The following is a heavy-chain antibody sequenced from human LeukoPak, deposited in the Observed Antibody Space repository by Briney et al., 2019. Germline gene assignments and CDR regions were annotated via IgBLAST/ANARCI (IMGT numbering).Heavy chain of an antibody. V-gene: IGHV3-23*01. CDR3: AKGPTNYFDY. CDR1: GFTFSSYG. Sequence: GGTLRLSCAASGFTFSSYGMSWVRHAPGKGLEWVSAISGSGGSTYYADSVKGRFTISRDNSKNTLYLQMNSLRAEDTAVYYCAKGPTNYFDYWGQGTLVTVSS. D-gene: IGHD1-26*01. CDR2: ISGSGGST. J-gene: IGHJ4*02.